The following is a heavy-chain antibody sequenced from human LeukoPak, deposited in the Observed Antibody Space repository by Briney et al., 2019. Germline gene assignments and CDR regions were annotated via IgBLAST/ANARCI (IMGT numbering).Heavy chain of an antibody. CDR1: GGSFSGYY. J-gene: IGHJ4*02. CDR3: ARVGPIAAAAN. Sequence: PSETLSLTCAVYGGSFSGYYWSWIRQPPGKGLEWIGEINLSGSTNYNPSLNSRVPISISTSTTKFSLKLSLVTAADTAAYFYARVGPIAAAANWGQGTLVTVSS. V-gene: IGHV4-34*01. D-gene: IGHD6-13*01. CDR2: INLSGST.